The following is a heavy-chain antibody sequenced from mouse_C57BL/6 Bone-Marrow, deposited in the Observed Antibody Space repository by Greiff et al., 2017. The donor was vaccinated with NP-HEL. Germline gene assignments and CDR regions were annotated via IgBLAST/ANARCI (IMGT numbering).Heavy chain of an antibody. CDR3: ARLGVYYGSSYNYAMDY. J-gene: IGHJ4*01. D-gene: IGHD1-1*01. V-gene: IGHV1-52*01. CDR1: GYTFTSYW. CDR2: IDPSDSET. Sequence: QVQLKQSGAELVRPGSSVKLSCKASGYTFTSYWMHWVKQRPIQGLEWIGNIDPSDSETHYNQKFKDKATLTVDKSSSTAYMQLSSLTSEDSAVYYCARLGVYYGSSYNYAMDYWGQGTSVTVSS.